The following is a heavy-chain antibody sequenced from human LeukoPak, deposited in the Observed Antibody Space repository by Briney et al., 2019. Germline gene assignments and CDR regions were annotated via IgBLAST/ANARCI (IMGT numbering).Heavy chain of an antibody. D-gene: IGHD1-26*01. V-gene: IGHV3-11*01. CDR1: GFTFSDYY. J-gene: IGHJ4*02. CDR3: AKDRWELLRTYYFDY. Sequence: PGGSLRLSCAASGFTFSDYYMSWIRQAPGKGLEWVSYISSSGSTIYYADSVKGRFTISRDNAKNTLDLQMNSLRAEDTAVYYCAKDRWELLRTYYFDYWGQGTLVTVSS. CDR2: ISSSGSTI.